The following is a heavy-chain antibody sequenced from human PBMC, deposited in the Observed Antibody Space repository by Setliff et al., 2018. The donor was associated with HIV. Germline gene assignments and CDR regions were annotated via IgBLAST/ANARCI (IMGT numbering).Heavy chain of an antibody. V-gene: IGHV5-51*01. CDR3: ARADCGGDCYLPYYFDH. CDR2: ISPSDSDT. CDR1: GYSFTKYW. Sequence: GESLKISCKGSGYSFTKYWNAWVRQTPGKGLEWMGIISPSDSDTRHSPSFQGQVTMSADKSVSTAYLQWSSLRAADTAVYYCARADCGGDCYLPYYFDHWGQGTLVTVSS. J-gene: IGHJ4*02. D-gene: IGHD2-21*02.